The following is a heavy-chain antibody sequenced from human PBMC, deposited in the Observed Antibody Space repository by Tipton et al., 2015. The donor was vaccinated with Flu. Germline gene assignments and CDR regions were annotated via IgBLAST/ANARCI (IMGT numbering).Heavy chain of an antibody. CDR1: GLTFRDHS. CDR2: ISGSGST. Sequence: SLRLSCAVSGLTFRDHSMSWVRQAPGKGLQWVAAISGSGSTVYADFVKGRFTISRDNSKNTLYLQMSSLRAEDTAVYFCAKNWGIGYCSTIACPSFDYWGQGTLVTVSS. CDR3: AKNWGIGYCSTIACPSFDY. D-gene: IGHD2-2*03. V-gene: IGHV3-23*01. J-gene: IGHJ4*02.